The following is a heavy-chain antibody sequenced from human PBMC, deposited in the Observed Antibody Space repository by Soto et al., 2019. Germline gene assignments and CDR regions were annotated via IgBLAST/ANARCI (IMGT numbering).Heavy chain of an antibody. CDR2: ISSTSTTI. D-gene: IGHD5-18*01. V-gene: IGHV3-48*02. Sequence: EVQLVESGGGLVHPGGSLRLPCAASGFTFSSYTMNWVRQAPGKGLEWLSYISSTSTTIYYADSVKGRFTISRDNAKNSLYLQMSSLRDEDTAVYYCTRDGGYKSDYWGQGTLVTVSS. J-gene: IGHJ4*02. CDR3: TRDGGYKSDY. CDR1: GFTFSSYT.